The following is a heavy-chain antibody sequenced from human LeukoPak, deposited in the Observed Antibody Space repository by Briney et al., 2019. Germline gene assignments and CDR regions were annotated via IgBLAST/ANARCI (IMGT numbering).Heavy chain of an antibody. J-gene: IGHJ4*02. CDR3: ARGDAFSGDH. CDR1: GFTLSNFW. Sequence: GGSLRLSCAVSGFTLSNFWMSWVRQAPGRGLEWVASIHPEGNEKYHVESVKGRFTISRDNAKNSLFLQMNGLRVEDTAVYYCARGDAFSGDHWGQGTLVTVSS. V-gene: IGHV3-7*04. CDR2: IHPEGNEK.